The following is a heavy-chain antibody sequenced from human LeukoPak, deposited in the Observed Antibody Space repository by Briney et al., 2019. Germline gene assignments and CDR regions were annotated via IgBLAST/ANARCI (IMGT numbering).Heavy chain of an antibody. CDR2: IYSGDST. J-gene: IGHJ5*02. CDR1: GFTVSYND. CDR3: ARGPRGFDP. V-gene: IGHV3-53*01. Sequence: GGSLRLSCEASGFTVSYNDMSWVRQAPGKGLEWVSVIYSGDSTDYADSVKGRFTISRDNSKNTLYLQMNSLRAEDTAVYYCARGPRGFDPWGQGTLVTASS.